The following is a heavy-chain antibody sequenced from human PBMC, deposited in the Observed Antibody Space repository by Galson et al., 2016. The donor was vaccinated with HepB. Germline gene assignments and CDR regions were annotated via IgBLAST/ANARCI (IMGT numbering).Heavy chain of an antibody. CDR2: IDPSDSYT. V-gene: IGHV5-10-1*01. CDR1: GYSFTSYW. CDR3: ARGGAAASTDYYYGMDV. Sequence: AEVKKPGESLRISCKGSGYSFTSYWISWVRQMPGKGLEWMGRIDPSDSYTNYSPSFQGHVTISADKSISTAYLQWSSLKASDTAVYYCARGGAAASTDYYYGMDVWGQGTTVTVSS. D-gene: IGHD6-13*01. J-gene: IGHJ6*02.